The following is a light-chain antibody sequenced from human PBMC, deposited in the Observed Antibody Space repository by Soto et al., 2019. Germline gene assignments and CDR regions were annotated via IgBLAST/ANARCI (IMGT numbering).Light chain of an antibody. J-gene: IGLJ3*02. CDR1: NSGVGAYNY. Sequence: QSALTQPASVSGSPGQSITISCTGSNSGVGAYNYVSWYQQHPGKAPKLIIYEVNNQPSGVSHRFSGSKSGNTASLTISGLQADDEADYYCASYTVSHTRVFGGGTKVTVL. CDR2: EVN. V-gene: IGLV2-14*01. CDR3: ASYTVSHTRV.